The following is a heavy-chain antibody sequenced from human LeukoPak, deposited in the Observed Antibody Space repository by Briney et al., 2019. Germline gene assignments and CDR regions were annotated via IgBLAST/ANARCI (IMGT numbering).Heavy chain of an antibody. CDR1: GYTFTSYG. J-gene: IGHJ6*03. V-gene: IGHV1-18*01. CDR2: ISAYNGNT. D-gene: IGHD5-18*01. Sequence: GASVKVSCKASGYTFTSYGISWVRQAPGQGLEWMGWISAYNGNTNYAQKLQGRVTMTTDTSTSTAYMELRSLRSDDSAVYYCARGGYSYGYLYYYYMDVWGKGTTVTVPS. CDR3: ARGGYSYGYLYYYYMDV.